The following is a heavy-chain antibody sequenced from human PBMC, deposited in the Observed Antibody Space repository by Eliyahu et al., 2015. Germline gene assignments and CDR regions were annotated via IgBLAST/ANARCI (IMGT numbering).Heavy chain of an antibody. CDR2: INYSGST. V-gene: IGHV4-39*02. Sequence: QLQLQESGPGLVKPSETLSLTCXVSGGSTSSNNNYWAWIRQAPGMGLEWIGTINYSGSTYYKLSLKSRVTISADTSKTHFSLRLSSVTAADTAVYYCVRHSTGTMRDYWGQGTQVTVSS. J-gene: IGHJ4*02. CDR1: GGSTSSNNNY. CDR3: VRHSTGTMRDY. D-gene: IGHD1-1*01.